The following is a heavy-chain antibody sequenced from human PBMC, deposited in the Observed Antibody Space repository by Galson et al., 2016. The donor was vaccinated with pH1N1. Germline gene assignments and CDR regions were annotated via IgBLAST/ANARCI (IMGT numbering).Heavy chain of an antibody. V-gene: IGHV1-69*13. CDR2: IIRMFGTP. CDR3: AKAHTTRSGTYPYFFDY. J-gene: IGHJ4*02. Sequence: SVKVSCKASGGTFSKYGISWVRQAPGQGLEWLGGIIRMFGTPNYAQEFQGRVTITADESTRTAYMELSSLRSEDTAVYYRAKAHTTRSGTYPYFFDYWGQGTLVTVSS. CDR1: GGTFSKYG. D-gene: IGHD1-26*01.